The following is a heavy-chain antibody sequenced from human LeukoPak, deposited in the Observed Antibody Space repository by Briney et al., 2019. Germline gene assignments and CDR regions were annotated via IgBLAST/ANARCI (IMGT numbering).Heavy chain of an antibody. CDR2: ISGSGGST. J-gene: IGHJ4*02. D-gene: IGHD2-15*01. V-gene: IGHV3-23*01. Sequence: GGSLRLSCAASGFTFSSYAMSWFRQAPGKGLEWVSAISGSGGSTYYADSVKGRFTISRDNSKNTLYLQMNSLRAEDTAVYYCALVLRGYSSGHLGGDYWGQGTLVTVSS. CDR3: ALVLRGYSSGHLGGDY. CDR1: GFTFSSYA.